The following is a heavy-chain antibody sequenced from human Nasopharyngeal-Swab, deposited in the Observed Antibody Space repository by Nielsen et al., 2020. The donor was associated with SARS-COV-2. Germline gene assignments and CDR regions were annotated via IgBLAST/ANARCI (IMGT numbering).Heavy chain of an antibody. CDR3: AREYGTNWQHHFDY. CDR2: IGGSGVKI. Sequence: GGSLRPSCAASGFTFSTAMSWVRQAPGKGLECVSGIGGSGVKIYYAESVKGRFTISRDNSKNTLYLQMNSLRAEDTAVYYCAREYGTNWQHHFDYWGQGIPVTVSS. J-gene: IGHJ4*02. CDR1: GFTFSTA. D-gene: IGHD7-27*01. V-gene: IGHV3-23*01.